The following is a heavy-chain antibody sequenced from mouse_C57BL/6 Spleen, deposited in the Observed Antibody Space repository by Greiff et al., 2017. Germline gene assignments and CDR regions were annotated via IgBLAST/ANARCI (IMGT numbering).Heavy chain of an antibody. CDR1: GSAFSSSW. CDR3: ARDYGSPFDY. Sequence: QVQLQQSGPELVQPGASVKISCKASGSAFSSSWMNWVKQRPGRGLEWIGRIYPGDGDTHYNGKFKGQATLTADKSSSTAYMQLSSLTSEDSAVYFCARDYGSPFDYWGQGTTLTVSS. D-gene: IGHD1-1*01. J-gene: IGHJ2*01. V-gene: IGHV1-82*01. CDR2: IYPGDGDT.